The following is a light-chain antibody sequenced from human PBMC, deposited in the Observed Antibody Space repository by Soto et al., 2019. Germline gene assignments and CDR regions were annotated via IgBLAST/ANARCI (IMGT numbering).Light chain of an antibody. Sequence: EIVLTQSPGTLSLSPGERATLSCRASQSVSSSHLAWYQQKPGQAPRLLIYGASNRATGIPDRFGGSGSGTDFTLTISRLEPEDFAVYYCQQYGSSSWTFGQGTKVEIK. CDR1: QSVSSSH. CDR3: QQYGSSSWT. CDR2: GAS. J-gene: IGKJ1*01. V-gene: IGKV3-20*01.